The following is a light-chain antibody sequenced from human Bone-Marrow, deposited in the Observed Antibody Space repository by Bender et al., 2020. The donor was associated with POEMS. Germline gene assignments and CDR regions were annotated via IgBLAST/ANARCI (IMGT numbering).Light chain of an antibody. CDR2: DVS. CDR1: SSDVGGYDY. V-gene: IGLV2-14*03. CDR3: SSCTTSGTSYV. Sequence: QSALTQPASVSGSPGQSITISCTGTSSDVGGYDYVSWYQQHPGKAPKLMIFDVSNRPSGVSNRFSGSKSGNTASLTISGLQAEDEADYYCSSCTTSGTSYVFGTGTKVTVL. J-gene: IGLJ1*01.